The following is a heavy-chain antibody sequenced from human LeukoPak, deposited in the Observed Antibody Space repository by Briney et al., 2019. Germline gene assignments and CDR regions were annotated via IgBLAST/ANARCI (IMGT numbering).Heavy chain of an antibody. D-gene: IGHD2-15*01. CDR3: ARASGRGIRTYAFDI. V-gene: IGHV1-2*02. CDR1: GYTFTGYY. Sequence: EASVKVSCKASGYTFTGYYMHWVRQAPGQGLEWMGWINPNSGGTNYAQKFQGRVTMTRDTSNSTAYMELSRLRSDDTAVYYCARASGRGIRTYAFDIWGQGTMVTVSS. J-gene: IGHJ3*02. CDR2: INPNSGGT.